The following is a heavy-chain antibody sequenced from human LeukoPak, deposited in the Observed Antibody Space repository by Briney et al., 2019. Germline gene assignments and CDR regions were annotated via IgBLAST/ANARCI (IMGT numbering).Heavy chain of an antibody. V-gene: IGHV3-9*01. J-gene: IGHJ4*02. CDR1: GFTFADYA. Sequence: GGSLRLSCAASGFTFADYALHWVRQAPGKGLEWVSGISWNSGSIGYADSVKGRFTISRDNSKNTLYLQMSSLRAEDTAVYYCAKDLNRGLPDYWGQGTLVTVSS. CDR2: ISWNSGSI. CDR3: AKDLNRGLPDY. D-gene: IGHD2-21*01.